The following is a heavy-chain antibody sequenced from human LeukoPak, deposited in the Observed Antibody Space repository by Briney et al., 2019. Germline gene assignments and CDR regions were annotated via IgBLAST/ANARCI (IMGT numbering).Heavy chain of an antibody. CDR2: ISGGSGST. D-gene: IGHD3-22*01. CDR3: ARHRFESGGYHSTD. J-gene: IGHJ4*02. CDR1: GFTFSSYA. Sequence: GGSLRLSCAASGFTFSSYAMSWVRQAPGKGLAWVSTISGGSGSTYCADSVKGRFTISRDNSKNTLYLQMNSLRDEDTAVYYCARHRFESGGYHSTDWGQGTLVTVSS. V-gene: IGHV3-23*01.